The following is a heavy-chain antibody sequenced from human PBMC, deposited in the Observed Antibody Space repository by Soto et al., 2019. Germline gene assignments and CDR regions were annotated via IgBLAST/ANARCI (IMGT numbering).Heavy chain of an antibody. J-gene: IGHJ6*04. Sequence: GASVKVSCKASGYTFTSYGISWVRQAPGQGLEWMGWISAYNGNTNHAQKLQGRVTMTTDTSTSTAYMELRSLRSDDTAVYYCARRRDYYGSGSYYSVLVDYYGMDVWGKGTTVTVSS. CDR3: ARRRDYYGSGSYYSVLVDYYGMDV. V-gene: IGHV1-18*01. CDR2: ISAYNGNT. D-gene: IGHD3-10*01. CDR1: GYTFTSYG.